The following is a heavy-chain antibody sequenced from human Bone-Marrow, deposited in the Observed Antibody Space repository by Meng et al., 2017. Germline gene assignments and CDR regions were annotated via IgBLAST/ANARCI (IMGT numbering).Heavy chain of an antibody. CDR1: GGSFSDYY. D-gene: IGHD4-11*01. CDR3: ARGPTTMAHDFDY. Sequence: QVQHRQWGAGRLKPSGTLSLTCVVSGGSFSDYYWSWIRQPPGKGLEWIGEINHSGSTNYNPSLESRATISVDTSQNNLSLKLSSVTAADSAVYYCARGPTTMAHDFDYWGQGTLVTVSS. J-gene: IGHJ4*02. V-gene: IGHV4-34*01. CDR2: INHSGST.